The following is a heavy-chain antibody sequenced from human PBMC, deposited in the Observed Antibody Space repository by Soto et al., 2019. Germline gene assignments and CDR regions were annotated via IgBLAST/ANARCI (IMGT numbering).Heavy chain of an antibody. CDR2: IYYSGST. CDR1: GGSISSYY. Sequence: SETLSLTCTVSGGSISSYYWSWIRQPPGKGLEWIGYIYYSGSTNYNPSLKSRVTISVDTSKNQFSLKLSSVTAADTAVYYCARRGDSVYYYYMDVWGKGTTVTVSS. V-gene: IGHV4-59*08. J-gene: IGHJ6*03. CDR3: ARRGDSVYYYYMDV. D-gene: IGHD4-17*01.